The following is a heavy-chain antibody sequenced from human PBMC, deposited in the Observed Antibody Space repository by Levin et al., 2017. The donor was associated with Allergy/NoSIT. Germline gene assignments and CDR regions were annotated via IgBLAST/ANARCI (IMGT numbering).Heavy chain of an antibody. V-gene: IGHV6-1*01. CDR1: GDRVSSTSVA. J-gene: IGHJ3*02. CDR2: TYYRSKWYY. Sequence: SQTLSLTCAISGDRVSSTSVAWNWIRQSPSRGLEWLGRTYYRSKWYYEYAVSVKSRMTINPDTSKNQFSLQLNSVTPEDTAVYYCARWRKDGFDIWGQGTMVTVSS. CDR3: ARWRKDGFDI. D-gene: IGHD5-12*01.